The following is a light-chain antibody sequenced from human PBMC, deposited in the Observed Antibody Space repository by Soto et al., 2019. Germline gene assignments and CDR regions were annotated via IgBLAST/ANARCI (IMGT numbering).Light chain of an antibody. CDR2: AAS. CDR3: QQSCSTPRT. Sequence: DIQMTQSPSSLSASVGDRVTITCRASQSISNYVNWYQQKLGKAPKFLIYAASSLQSGVPSRFSGSGSGADSTFPISSLQPEDGTTYYYQQSCSTPRTFGQGTKVKL. CDR1: QSISNY. V-gene: IGKV1-39*01. J-gene: IGKJ1*01.